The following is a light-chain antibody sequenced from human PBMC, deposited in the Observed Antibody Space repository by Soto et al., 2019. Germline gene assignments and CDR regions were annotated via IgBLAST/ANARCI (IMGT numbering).Light chain of an antibody. V-gene: IGKV3-20*01. CDR3: QQYGSSPQT. CDR1: QSVSSNY. J-gene: IGKJ1*01. CDR2: DAS. Sequence: EIVLTQSPGTLSLSPGERATLSCRASQSVSSNYLAWYQQKPGQAPRLLIYDASRRATGIPDMFSGRGSGTDFTLTISILEPEDSAVYYCQQYGSSPQTFGQGTKVEIK.